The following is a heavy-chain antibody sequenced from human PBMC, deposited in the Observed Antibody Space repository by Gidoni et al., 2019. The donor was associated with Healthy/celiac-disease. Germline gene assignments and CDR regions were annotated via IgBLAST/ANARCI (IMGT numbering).Heavy chain of an antibody. D-gene: IGHD6-19*01. Sequence: EVQLVESGGGLVQPGGALRLACAAAGFTFSSYWMHWVRQAPGKGLVWVSRINSDGSSPSYADSVKGRFTISRDHAKNPLYLQMNRLRAEDTAVYYCARAEWLVDAFYIWGQGTMVTVSS. V-gene: IGHV3-74*01. CDR1: GFTFSSYW. CDR3: ARAEWLVDAFYI. CDR2: INSDGSSP. J-gene: IGHJ3*02.